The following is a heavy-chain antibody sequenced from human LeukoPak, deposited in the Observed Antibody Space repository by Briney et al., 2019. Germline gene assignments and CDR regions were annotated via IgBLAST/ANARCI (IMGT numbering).Heavy chain of an antibody. CDR2: VGSDSDT. D-gene: IGHD3-22*01. Sequence: GGSLRLSCAASGFTFRTSAFSWVRQSPGRGLEWVSTVGSDSDTYYADSVKGLFTISRDNSKNTLYLQMNSLRAEDTAVYYCARGYYDSSGYFDYWGQGTLVTVSA. CDR3: ARGYYDSSGYFDY. J-gene: IGHJ4*02. CDR1: GFTFRTSA. V-gene: IGHV3-23*01.